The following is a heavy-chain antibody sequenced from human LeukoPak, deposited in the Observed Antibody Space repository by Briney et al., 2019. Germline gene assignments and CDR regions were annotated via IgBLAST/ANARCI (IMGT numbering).Heavy chain of an antibody. CDR3: ARSGVVRYYYYGMDV. CDR2: INSNSGGT. D-gene: IGHD2-15*01. J-gene: IGHJ6*02. V-gene: IGHV1-2*06. CDR1: GYTFTGYY. Sequence: ASVKVSCKASGYTFTGYYMHWVRQAPGQGLEWMGRINSNSGGTNYAQKFQGRVTMTRDTSISTAYMELSRLRSDDTAVYYCARSGVVRYYYYGMDVWGQGTTVTVSS.